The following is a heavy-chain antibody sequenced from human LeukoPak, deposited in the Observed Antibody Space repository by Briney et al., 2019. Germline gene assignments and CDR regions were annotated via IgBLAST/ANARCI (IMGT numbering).Heavy chain of an antibody. D-gene: IGHD6-13*01. CDR1: GGTFSSYA. CDR3: ALSSFSNPLVGGGMDV. CDR2: IIPIFGTA. J-gene: IGHJ6*04. Sequence: GSSVKVPRKASGGTFSSYAISWVRQAPGQGLEWMGGIIPIFGTANYAQKFQGRVTITADESTSTAYMELSSLRSEDTAVYYCALSSFSNPLVGGGMDVWGKGTTVTVSS. V-gene: IGHV1-69*01.